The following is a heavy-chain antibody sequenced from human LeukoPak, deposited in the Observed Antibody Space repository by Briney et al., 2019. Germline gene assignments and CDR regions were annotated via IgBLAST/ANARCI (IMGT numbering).Heavy chain of an antibody. CDR3: ARAPGYCSGGSCSYYYGMDV. Sequence: SETLSHTCAVYGGSFGGYYWSWIRQPPGKGLEWIGEINHSGSTNYNPSLKSRVTISVDTSKNQFSLKLSSVTAADTAVYYCARAPGYCSGGSCSYYYGMDVWGQGTTVTVSS. CDR2: INHSGST. CDR1: GGSFGGYY. J-gene: IGHJ6*02. V-gene: IGHV4-34*01. D-gene: IGHD2-15*01.